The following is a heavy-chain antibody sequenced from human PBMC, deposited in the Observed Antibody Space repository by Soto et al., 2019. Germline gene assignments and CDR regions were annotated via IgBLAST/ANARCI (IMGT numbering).Heavy chain of an antibody. CDR2: ISQSGNT. Sequence: LPETLSLTCSIYSGSFSGYYWSWIRQPPGKGLEWIGEISQSGNTNYSPSLKSRVSISIDTSKKQFSLNLASVSAADTAVYYCARAPKVSGSSQTRPDFWGQGTLVTVSS. CDR1: SGSFSGYY. V-gene: IGHV4-34*01. CDR3: ARAPKVSGSSQTRPDF. D-gene: IGHD6-6*01. J-gene: IGHJ4*02.